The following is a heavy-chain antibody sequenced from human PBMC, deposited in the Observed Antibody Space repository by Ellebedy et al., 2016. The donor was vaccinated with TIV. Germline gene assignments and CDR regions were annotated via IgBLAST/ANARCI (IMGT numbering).Heavy chain of an antibody. Sequence: PGGSLRLSCAASGFTFSSYGMNWVRQAPGKGLEWVAIIWYDGSNTYYADSVKGRFTISRDNSKNTLYLQMNSLRAEDTAVHYCARGIYFDWSEDAFDIWGQGTKVTVSS. CDR3: ARGIYFDWSEDAFDI. V-gene: IGHV3-33*01. CDR1: GFTFSSYG. J-gene: IGHJ3*02. D-gene: IGHD3-9*01. CDR2: IWYDGSNT.